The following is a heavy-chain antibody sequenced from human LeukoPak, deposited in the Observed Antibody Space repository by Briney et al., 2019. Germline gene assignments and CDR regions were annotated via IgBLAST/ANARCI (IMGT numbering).Heavy chain of an antibody. V-gene: IGHV1-2*06. CDR3: ARGRGEMATIKGCAFDI. Sequence: ASVKVSCXASGYTFTGYYMHWVRQAPGQGLEWMGRINPNSGGTNYAQKFQGRVTMTRDTSISTAYMELSSLRPEDTAVYYCARGRGEMATIKGCAFDIWGQGTMVTVSS. D-gene: IGHD5-24*01. J-gene: IGHJ3*02. CDR2: INPNSGGT. CDR1: GYTFTGYY.